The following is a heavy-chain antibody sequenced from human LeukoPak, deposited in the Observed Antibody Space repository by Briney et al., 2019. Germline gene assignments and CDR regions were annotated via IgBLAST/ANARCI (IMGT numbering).Heavy chain of an antibody. CDR2: NSYSGST. Sequence: SETLSLTCTVSGDSISSYYWSWIRQPPWRGLEWIGYNSYSGSTNYNPSLKSQVTISVDTSKNQFSLKLSSVSAADTAVYYCARMWSSSFPFDYWGQGTLVTVSS. D-gene: IGHD6-6*01. V-gene: IGHV4-59*08. J-gene: IGHJ4*02. CDR3: ARMWSSSFPFDY. CDR1: GDSISSYY.